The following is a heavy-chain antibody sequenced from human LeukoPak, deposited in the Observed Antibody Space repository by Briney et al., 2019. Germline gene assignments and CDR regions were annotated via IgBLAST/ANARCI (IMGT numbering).Heavy chain of an antibody. Sequence: GGSLRLSCAASGFTFSSYAMSWVRQAPGKGLEWVSAISGSGGSTYYADSVKGRLTISRDNSKNTLYLQMNSLRAEDTAVYYCAKNPKRYSYGYFWFDPWGQGTLVTVSS. CDR2: ISGSGGST. V-gene: IGHV3-23*01. D-gene: IGHD5-18*01. J-gene: IGHJ5*02. CDR3: AKNPKRYSYGYFWFDP. CDR1: GFTFSSYA.